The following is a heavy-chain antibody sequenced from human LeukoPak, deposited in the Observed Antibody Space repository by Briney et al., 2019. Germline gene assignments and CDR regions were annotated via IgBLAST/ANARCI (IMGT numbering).Heavy chain of an antibody. J-gene: IGHJ6*02. V-gene: IGHV3-11*01. CDR1: GFTFSDYY. CDR2: IRSSGSTI. Sequence: GGSLRLSCAASGFTFSDYYMSWIRQAPGKGLEWVSYIRSSGSTIYYADSVKGRFTISRDNAKNSPYLQMNSLRAEDTAVYYCARCSTPGLYYYVGMDVWGQGTTVTVSS. CDR3: ARCSTPGLYYYVGMDV. D-gene: IGHD3-10*01.